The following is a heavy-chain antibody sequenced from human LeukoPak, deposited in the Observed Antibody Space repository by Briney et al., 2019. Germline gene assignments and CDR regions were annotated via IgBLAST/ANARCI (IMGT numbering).Heavy chain of an antibody. CDR1: EFSVGSNY. V-gene: IGHV3-53*01. J-gene: IGHJ4*02. D-gene: IGHD2-8*02. Sequence: GGSLRLSCAASEFSVGSNYMTWVRQPPGKGLEWVSSIFPSGGEIHYADSVRGRFTISRDNSKSTLSLQMNSLRAGDTAIYYCATYRQVLLPFESWGQGTLVTVSS. CDR2: IFPSGGEI. CDR3: ATYRQVLLPFES.